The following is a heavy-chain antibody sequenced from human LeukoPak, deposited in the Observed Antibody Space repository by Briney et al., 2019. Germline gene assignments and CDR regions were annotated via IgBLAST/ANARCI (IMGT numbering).Heavy chain of an antibody. CDR3: ASLLSGSNQINDY. V-gene: IGHV3-7*01. D-gene: IGHD1-26*01. CDR2: IKQDGSEK. CDR1: GFTFSSYA. J-gene: IGHJ4*02. Sequence: EGSLRLSCAASGFTFSSYAMSWVRQAPGKGLEWVANIKQDGSEKYYVDSVKGRFTISRDNAKNSLYLQMNSLRAEDTAVYYCASLLSGSNQINDYWGQGTLVTVSS.